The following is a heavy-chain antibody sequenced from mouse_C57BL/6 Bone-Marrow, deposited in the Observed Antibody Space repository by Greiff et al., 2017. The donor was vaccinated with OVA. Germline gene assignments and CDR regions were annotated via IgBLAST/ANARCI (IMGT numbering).Heavy chain of an antibody. CDR1: GFTFSSYC. Sequence: EVKLVESGGDLVKPGGSLKLSCAASGFTFSSYCMSWVRQTPDKRLEWVATISSGGSYTYYPDSVKGRFTISRDNAKNTLYLQMSSLKSEDTAMYYCARWLLPYFDYWGQGTTLTVSS. J-gene: IGHJ2*01. CDR3: ARWLLPYFDY. CDR2: ISSGGSYT. V-gene: IGHV5-6*01. D-gene: IGHD2-3*01.